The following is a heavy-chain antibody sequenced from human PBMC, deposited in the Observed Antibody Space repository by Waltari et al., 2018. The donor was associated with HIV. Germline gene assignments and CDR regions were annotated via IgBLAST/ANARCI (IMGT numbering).Heavy chain of an antibody. CDR3: ARGTIESGVTAGFGF. CDR2: IYYTGTT. V-gene: IGHV4-39*01. J-gene: IGHJ4*02. D-gene: IGHD2-21*02. Sequence: QLQLQESGPGLVRPSETLSLTCSVSGGSIRSSGHYWGWLLQSSGKGLEWVGSIYYTGTTYYSPSLKNRLTMSVDATKGQFSLTLKSVTAADTAIYYCARGTIESGVTAGFGFWGQGTLVAVSS. CDR1: GGSIRSSGHY.